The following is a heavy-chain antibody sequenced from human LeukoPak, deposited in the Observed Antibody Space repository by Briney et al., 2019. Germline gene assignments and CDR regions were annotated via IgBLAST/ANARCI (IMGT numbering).Heavy chain of an antibody. CDR1: GGSISSYY. D-gene: IGHD3-3*01. Sequence: PSETLSLTCTVPGGSISSYYWSWIRQPPGKGLEWIGYIYYSGSTNYNPSLKSRVTISVDTSKNQFSLKLSSVTAADTAVYYCARANNFYDFWSGYYFDYWGQGTLVTVSS. J-gene: IGHJ4*02. CDR2: IYYSGST. V-gene: IGHV4-59*01. CDR3: ARANNFYDFWSGYYFDY.